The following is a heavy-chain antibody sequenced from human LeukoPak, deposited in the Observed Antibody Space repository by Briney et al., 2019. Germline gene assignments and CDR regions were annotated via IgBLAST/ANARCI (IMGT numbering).Heavy chain of an antibody. V-gene: IGHV3-74*01. CDR2: INVDGIIT. J-gene: IGHJ6*03. D-gene: IGHD1-1*01. Sequence: GGSLRLSCAASGFTFDDYAMHWVRQAPGKGLEWVSRINVDGIITSYAESVKGRFTISRDNAKNTVFLQMNSLRAEDTAVYYCAGDRWNHYFMDVWGKGTTVTVSS. CDR1: GFTFDDYA. CDR3: AGDRWNHYFMDV.